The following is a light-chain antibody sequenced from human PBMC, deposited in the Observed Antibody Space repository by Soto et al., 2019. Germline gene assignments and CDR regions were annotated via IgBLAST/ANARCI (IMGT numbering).Light chain of an antibody. CDR1: SSDVGGYNY. V-gene: IGLV2-14*01. CDR3: CSYTTISTYV. CDR2: DVS. Sequence: QSALTQPASVSGSPGQSITISCTGTSSDVGGYNYVSWYQHHPGKAPRLMIYDVSNRPSGVSDRFSGSKSGNTASLTISGLLAGDEADYYCCSYTTISTYVFGTGTKVTVL. J-gene: IGLJ1*01.